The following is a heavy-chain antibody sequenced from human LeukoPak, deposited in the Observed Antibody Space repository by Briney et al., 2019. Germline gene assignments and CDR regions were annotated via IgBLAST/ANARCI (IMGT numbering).Heavy chain of an antibody. J-gene: IGHJ4*02. V-gene: IGHV3-7*03. CDR3: AKHDYGDSEGAYYFDY. Sequence: GGSLRLSCAASGFTFSSYWMSWVRQAPGKGLEWVANIKQDGSEKYYVDSVKGRFTISRDNAKNSLYLQMNSLRAEDTAVYYCAKHDYGDSEGAYYFDYWGQGTLVTVSS. D-gene: IGHD4-17*01. CDR2: IKQDGSEK. CDR1: GFTFSSYW.